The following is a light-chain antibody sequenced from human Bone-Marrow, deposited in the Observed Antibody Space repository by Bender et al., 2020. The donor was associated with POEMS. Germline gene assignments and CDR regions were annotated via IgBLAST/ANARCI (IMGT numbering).Light chain of an antibody. CDR2: GNT. CDR1: SSNIGAGYD. V-gene: IGLV1-40*01. J-gene: IGLJ2*01. CDR3: CSYAGSSTVV. Sequence: QSVLTQPPSVSGAPGQTITMSCTGTSSNIGAGYDVHWYQQLPGSAPKLLIYGNTNRPSGVPGRFSGSKSGASASLTISGLQAEDEADYYCCSYAGSSTVVFGGGTKLTVL.